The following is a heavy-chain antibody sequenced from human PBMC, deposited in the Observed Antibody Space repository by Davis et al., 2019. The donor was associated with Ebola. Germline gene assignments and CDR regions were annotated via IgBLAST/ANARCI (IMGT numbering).Heavy chain of an antibody. V-gene: IGHV3-7*01. CDR1: GFTFSSYW. J-gene: IGHJ6*02. CDR3: ARVRFYLAPLDV. CDR2: IRPDGNDK. D-gene: IGHD2/OR15-2a*01. Sequence: PGGSLRLSCVASGFTFSSYWMSWVRQAPGRGLEWVANIRPDGNDKQYVDSVKGRFTISRDNPKNTLFLQMNSLKADDTAVYYCARVRFYLAPLDVWGQGTTVTVSS.